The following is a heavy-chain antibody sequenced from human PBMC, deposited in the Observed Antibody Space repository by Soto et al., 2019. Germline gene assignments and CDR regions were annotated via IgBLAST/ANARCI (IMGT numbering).Heavy chain of an antibody. Sequence: EVQLLESGGGLVQPGVSLRLSCAASGFTFSSYAMSWDRQAPGKGLEWVSVISGSDDSTYYADSVKGRFTISRDNSKNPLYLQMTSLRAEDTAVYYCAKRSSSSTFDYWARGTLVTVSS. D-gene: IGHD6-6*01. J-gene: IGHJ4*02. CDR1: GFTFSSYA. V-gene: IGHV3-23*01. CDR3: AKRSSSSTFDY. CDR2: ISGSDDST.